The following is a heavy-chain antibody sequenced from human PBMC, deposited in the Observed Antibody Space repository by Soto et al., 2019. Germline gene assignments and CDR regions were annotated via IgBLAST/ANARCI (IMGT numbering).Heavy chain of an antibody. Sequence: PSQTLSLTCAISGDSVSSNSAAWNWIRQSPSRGLEWLGRTYYRSKWNNDYAVSVKSRITINPDTSKNQFSLQLDSVTPEDTAVYYCAGRTTGTERYYYYDLDVWGQGTTVTVSS. CDR3: AGRTTGTERYYYYDLDV. CDR1: GDSVSSNSAA. V-gene: IGHV6-1*01. CDR2: TYYRSKWNN. D-gene: IGHD4-17*01. J-gene: IGHJ6*02.